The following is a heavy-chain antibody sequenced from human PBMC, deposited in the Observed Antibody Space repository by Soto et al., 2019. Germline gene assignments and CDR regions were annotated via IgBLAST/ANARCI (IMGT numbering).Heavy chain of an antibody. CDR2: INPDGRTI. J-gene: IGHJ4*01. CDR1: AFSFSTSW. V-gene: IGHV3-74*01. D-gene: IGHD1-26*01. CDR3: EGAGSYRFDN. Sequence: GGPLSLSCAASAFSFSTSWMHWVRQAPGEGLVWVLRINPDGRTINYADSVKGRFTISRDNAKNTLYLQMNILRGEDTSLYYCEGAGSYRFDNWCRGTLVTVS.